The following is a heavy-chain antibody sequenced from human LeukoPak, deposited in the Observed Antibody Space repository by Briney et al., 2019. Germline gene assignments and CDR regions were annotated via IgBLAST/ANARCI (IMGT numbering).Heavy chain of an antibody. CDR2: ISSSSSTI. Sequence: GGSLRLSCAASGFTFSSYSMNWVRQAPGKGLEWVSHISSSSSTIYYADSVKGRFTISRDNAKNSLYLQMNRLRAEDAAVYYCAKAPVTTCSGAYCYPFDYWGQGTLVTVSS. J-gene: IGHJ4*02. CDR3: AKAPVTTCSGAYCYPFDY. V-gene: IGHV3-48*01. D-gene: IGHD2-21*01. CDR1: GFTFSSYS.